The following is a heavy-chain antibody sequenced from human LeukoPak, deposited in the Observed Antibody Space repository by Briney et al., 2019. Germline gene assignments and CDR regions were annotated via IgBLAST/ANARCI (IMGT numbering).Heavy chain of an antibody. D-gene: IGHD3-10*01. CDR3: ARPGLAYYGSGRYYRSGRVEY. CDR2: IWYDGINK. J-gene: IGHJ4*02. Sequence: PRRALGLSCAASGFIFSSYGMRWGRQDPGERLGGVAVIWYDGINKYYADSVKGRVTISRDNSQHPVYLQTDSLRAEDTAVYYCARPGLAYYGSGRYYRSGRVEYWGQGTLVTVSS. CDR1: GFIFSSYG. V-gene: IGHV3-33*01.